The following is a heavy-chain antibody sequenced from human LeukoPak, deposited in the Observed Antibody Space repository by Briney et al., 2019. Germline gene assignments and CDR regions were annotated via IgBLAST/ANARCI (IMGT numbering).Heavy chain of an antibody. CDR2: INHSGST. CDR1: GGSFSGYY. CDR3: ARNGTSGYFDY. J-gene: IGHJ4*02. D-gene: IGHD2-2*01. V-gene: IGHV4-34*01. Sequence: SETLSLTCAVYGGSFSGYYWSWIRQPPGKGLEWIGEINHSGSTNYNPSLKSRVTISVDTSKNQFSLKLSSVTAADTAVYYCARNGTSGYFDYWGQGTPVTVSS.